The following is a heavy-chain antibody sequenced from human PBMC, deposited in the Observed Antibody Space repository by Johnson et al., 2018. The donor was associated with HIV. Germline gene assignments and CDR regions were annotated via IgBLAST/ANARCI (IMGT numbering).Heavy chain of an antibody. V-gene: IGHV3-66*01. CDR3: AKMVTAGNDALDI. D-gene: IGHD2-21*02. J-gene: IGHJ3*02. Sequence: EVQVVESGGGVVQPGRSLRLSCAASGFTVRSNYMSWVRQAPGKGLEWVSIIYSGGSTYYADSVKGRFTISRDNSKNTVYLHMSTLRAEDTAVYYCAKMVTAGNDALDIWGQGTMVTVSS. CDR2: IYSGGST. CDR1: GFTVRSNY.